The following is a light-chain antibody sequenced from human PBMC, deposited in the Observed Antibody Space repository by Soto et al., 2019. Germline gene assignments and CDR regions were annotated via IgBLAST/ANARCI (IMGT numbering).Light chain of an antibody. CDR1: QSVAANY. V-gene: IGKV3-20*01. CDR3: HQYGTAPLT. CDR2: GAS. J-gene: IGKJ3*01. Sequence: EIVMTQSPATLSVSPWERATLSCRASQSVAANYLAWYQQKRGQAPRLLIYGASSRATGIPDRFSGSGSGTDFTLTISRLEPEDFSVYYCHQYGTAPLTFGPGTKVDIK.